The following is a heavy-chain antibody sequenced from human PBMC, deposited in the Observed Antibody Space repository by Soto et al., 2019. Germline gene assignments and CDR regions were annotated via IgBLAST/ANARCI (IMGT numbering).Heavy chain of an antibody. V-gene: IGHV4-30-2*01. D-gene: IGHD6-13*01. CDR3: VWQSKYTSSFH. J-gene: IGHJ4*02. Sequence: SETLSLTCAVSGGSISSDGYSWSWIRQPPGKGLEWIGYIYHSGSTYYNPSLKSRVTISVDRSKNQFSLKLSSVTAADTAVYFCVWQSKYTSSFHWGPGTLVTVSS. CDR2: IYHSGST. CDR1: GGSISSDGYS.